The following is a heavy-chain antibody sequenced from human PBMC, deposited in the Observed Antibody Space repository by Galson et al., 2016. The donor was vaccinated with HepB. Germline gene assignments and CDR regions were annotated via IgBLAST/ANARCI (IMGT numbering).Heavy chain of an antibody. CDR2: IYHSGRT. CDR1: GGSISSRNW. Sequence: SETLSLTCAVSGGSISSRNWWNWVRQPPGKGLEWIGEIYHSGRTNYSPSLKSRVTMSVDKSKNQFSLRLNSVTAADPAVYYCAVDYGGNSAFDSWGQGTLATVSS. CDR3: AVDYGGNSAFDS. V-gene: IGHV4-4*02. D-gene: IGHD4-23*01. J-gene: IGHJ4*02.